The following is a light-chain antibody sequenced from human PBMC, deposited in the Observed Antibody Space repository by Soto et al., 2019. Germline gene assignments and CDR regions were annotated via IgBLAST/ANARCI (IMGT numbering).Light chain of an antibody. CDR3: QQRSNWPIHH. Sequence: EIVLTQSPATLSLSPGERATLSCRASQSVSSYLAWYQQKPGQAPRLLIYDASNRATGIPARFSGSGSGTDFTLTISSLETEDFAVYYCQQRSNWPIHHFGQGTRLEIK. CDR1: QSVSSY. V-gene: IGKV3-11*01. CDR2: DAS. J-gene: IGKJ5*01.